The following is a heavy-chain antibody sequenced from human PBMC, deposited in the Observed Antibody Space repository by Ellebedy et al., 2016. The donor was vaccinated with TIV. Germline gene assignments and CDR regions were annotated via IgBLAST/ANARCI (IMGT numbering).Heavy chain of an antibody. J-gene: IGHJ4*02. V-gene: IGHV3-30*03. D-gene: IGHD3-10*01. CDR1: GFTFRSHG. Sequence: GESLKISXVASGFTFRSHGIYWVRQAPGKGLEWVAVISSDGSNKYYADSVKGRFTISRDNSKNTLYLQMNSLRTDDMAVYYCARGGSSGSSDYWGQGILVTVSS. CDR3: ARGGSSGSSDY. CDR2: ISSDGSNK.